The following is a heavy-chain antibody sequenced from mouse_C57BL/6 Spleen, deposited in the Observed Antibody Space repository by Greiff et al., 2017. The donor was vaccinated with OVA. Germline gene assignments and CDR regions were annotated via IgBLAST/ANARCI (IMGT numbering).Heavy chain of an antibody. V-gene: IGHV1-82*01. D-gene: IGHD4-1*01. CDR3: ARVDWDGDY. Sequence: VQLQESGPELVKPGASVKISCKASGYAFSSSWMNWVKQRPGKGLEWIGRIYPGDGDTNYNGKFKGKATLTADKSSSTAYMQLSSRTSEDSAVYFCARVDWDGDYWGQGTTLTVSS. J-gene: IGHJ2*01. CDR1: GYAFSSSW. CDR2: IYPGDGDT.